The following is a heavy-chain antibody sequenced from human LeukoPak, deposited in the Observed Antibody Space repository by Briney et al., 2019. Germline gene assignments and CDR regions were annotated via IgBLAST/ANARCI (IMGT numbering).Heavy chain of an antibody. D-gene: IGHD4-11*01. Sequence: GGSLRLSCATSGSLVSSDYMSWVRQAPGKGLECVSLIHASGNTYFPDSVKGRFTVSRDNSKNTLYLQMNSLRAEDTAVYYCARGTGTVSPPYYYYYMDVWGKGTTVTVSS. CDR1: GSLVSSDY. CDR2: IHASGNT. V-gene: IGHV3-53*01. CDR3: ARGTGTVSPPYYYYYMDV. J-gene: IGHJ6*03.